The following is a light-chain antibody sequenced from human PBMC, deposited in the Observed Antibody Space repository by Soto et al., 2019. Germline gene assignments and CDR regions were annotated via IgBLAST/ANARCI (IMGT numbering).Light chain of an antibody. J-gene: IGKJ1*01. CDR2: WAS. CDR3: EQYYSTPQT. V-gene: IGKV4-1*01. CDR1: QSVLYSSNNKNC. Sequence: DSLMTRPPDSLGGSLGERATINCKSSQSVLYSSNNKNCLAWFQKKPGQPPKLLIFWASTREFGVPDRFSGSGSGTDFTLTISSLQAEDVAVYYCEQYYSTPQTFGQGTKVDIK.